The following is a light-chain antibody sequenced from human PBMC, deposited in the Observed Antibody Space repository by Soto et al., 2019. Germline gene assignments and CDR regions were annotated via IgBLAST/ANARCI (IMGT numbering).Light chain of an antibody. V-gene: IGKV3-20*01. CDR3: QQYDTSPPST. J-gene: IGKJ5*01. CDR2: GAS. Sequence: EIVLTQSPGTLSLSPGERDTLSCRASQSVSSSYLAWYQQKPGQAPRLLINGASSRATGIPDRFSGSGSGTDFTLTISRLEPEDFAVYYCQQYDTSPPSTVGQGTRLEIK. CDR1: QSVSSSY.